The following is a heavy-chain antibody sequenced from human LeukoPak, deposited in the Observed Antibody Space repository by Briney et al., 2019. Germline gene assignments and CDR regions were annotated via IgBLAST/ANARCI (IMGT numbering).Heavy chain of an antibody. Sequence: SETLSLTCSVSGGSTRSHNWNWIRQSPGKGLEWIGYIYTGGFTNYNPSLSSRVTMSIDTSNNQFSLKLSSVTAADTAVYYCARDAPVGELLYYFDYWGQGTLVTVSS. J-gene: IGHJ4*02. D-gene: IGHD3-10*01. CDR3: ARDAPVGELLYYFDY. V-gene: IGHV4-4*07. CDR1: GGSTRSHN. CDR2: IYTGGFT.